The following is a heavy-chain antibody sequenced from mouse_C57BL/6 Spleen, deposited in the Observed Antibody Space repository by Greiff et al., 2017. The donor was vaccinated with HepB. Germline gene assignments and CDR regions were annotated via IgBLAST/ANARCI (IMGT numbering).Heavy chain of an antibody. Sequence: EVQLQQSGPVLVKPGASVKMSCKASGYTFTDYYMNWVKQSHGKSLEWIGVINPYNGGTSYNQKFKGKATLTVDKSSSTAYMELNSLTSEDSAVYYWATLITTVVASDYFDYWGQGTTLTVSS. CDR1: GYTFTDYY. D-gene: IGHD1-1*01. CDR3: ATLITTVVASDYFDY. J-gene: IGHJ2*01. V-gene: IGHV1-19*01. CDR2: INPYNGGT.